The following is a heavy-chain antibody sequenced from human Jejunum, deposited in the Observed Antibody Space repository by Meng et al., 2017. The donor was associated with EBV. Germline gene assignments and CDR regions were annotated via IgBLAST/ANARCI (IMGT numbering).Heavy chain of an antibody. Sequence: QVLVVQSGTEVKNPGASVNVSCKASGYTFTRHYMHWVRQAPGQGLEWMGIINPNGGSSTYAQKFQDRVTMTRDMSTSTDYMELSSLGSEDTAIYYCARDVSDSNKAWWLDPWGQGTLVTVSS. CDR2: INPNGGSS. J-gene: IGHJ5*02. V-gene: IGHV1-46*01. CDR3: ARDVSDSNKAWWLDP. D-gene: IGHD3-22*01. CDR1: GYTFTRHY.